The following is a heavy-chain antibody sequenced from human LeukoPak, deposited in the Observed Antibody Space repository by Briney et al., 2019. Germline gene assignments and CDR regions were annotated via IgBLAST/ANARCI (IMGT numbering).Heavy chain of an antibody. CDR2: IYTSGST. J-gene: IGHJ5*02. CDR1: GGSISSSSYY. Sequence: PSETLSLTCTVSGGSISSSSYYWSWIRQPAGKGLEWIGRIYTSGSTNYNPSLKSRVTISVDTSKNQFSLKLSSVTAADTAVYYCARDQDWFDPWGQGTLVTVSS. V-gene: IGHV4-61*02. CDR3: ARDQDWFDP.